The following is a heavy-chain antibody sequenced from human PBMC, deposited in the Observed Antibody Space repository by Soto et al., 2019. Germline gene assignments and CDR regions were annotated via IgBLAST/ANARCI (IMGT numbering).Heavy chain of an antibody. J-gene: IGHJ6*02. V-gene: IGHV1-69*13. CDR1: GGTFSSYA. CDR3: AGPLRLEMATRATYYYYGMDV. D-gene: IGHD5-12*01. CDR2: IIPIFGTA. Sequence: ASVKVSCKASGGTFSSYAISWVRQAPGQGLEWMGGIIPIFGTANYAQKFQGRVTITADESTSTAYMELSSLRSEDTAVYYCAGPLRLEMATRATYYYYGMDVWGQGTTVTVSS.